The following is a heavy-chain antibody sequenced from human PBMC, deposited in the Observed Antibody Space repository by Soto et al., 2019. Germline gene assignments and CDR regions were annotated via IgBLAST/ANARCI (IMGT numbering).Heavy chain of an antibody. Sequence: QVQLVQSGAEVKKPGASVKVSCKASGYTFTSYGISWVRQAPGQGLEWMGWISAYNGNTNYAQKLQGRVTMTTDTSRSTAYMELRSLRSDDTAVYYCARVGFWYNWTVTPLRWFDPWGQGTLVTVSS. CDR3: ARVGFWYNWTVTPLRWFDP. V-gene: IGHV1-18*01. J-gene: IGHJ5*02. CDR1: GYTFTSYG. D-gene: IGHD1-1*01. CDR2: ISAYNGNT.